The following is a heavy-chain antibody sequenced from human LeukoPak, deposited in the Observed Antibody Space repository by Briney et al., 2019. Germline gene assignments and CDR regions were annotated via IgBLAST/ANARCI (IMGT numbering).Heavy chain of an antibody. Sequence: GGSLRLSCAASGFTFSSYAMSWVRQAPGKGPEWVSTINTSGGFTYYADSVKGRFTISRDNSKNTVYLQMNSLRAEDTAVYYCAKDLYSNGPDYWGQGTLVTVSS. CDR3: AKDLYSNGPDY. V-gene: IGHV3-23*01. J-gene: IGHJ4*02. D-gene: IGHD6-19*01. CDR2: INTSGGFT. CDR1: GFTFSSYA.